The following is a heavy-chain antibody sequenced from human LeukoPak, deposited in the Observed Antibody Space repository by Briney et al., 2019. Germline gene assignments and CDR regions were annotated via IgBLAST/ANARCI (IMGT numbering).Heavy chain of an antibody. CDR3: ARDMLSIPTGSEHHYNDMDV. J-gene: IGHJ6*02. V-gene: IGHV1-24*01. D-gene: IGHD3-16*01. CDR2: FDPEDGET. CDR1: GYTLIEIS. Sequence: ASVKVSCKVSGYTLIEISIHWVRQGPGKGLEWMGGFDPEDGETIFAQKFQGRVTVTEDTSTDTAYMELSSLRSDDTAVFYCARDMLSIPTGSEHHYNDMDVWGQGTTVTVSS.